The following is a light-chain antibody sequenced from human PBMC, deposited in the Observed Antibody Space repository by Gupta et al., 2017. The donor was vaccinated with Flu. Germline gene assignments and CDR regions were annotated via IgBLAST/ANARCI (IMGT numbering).Light chain of an antibody. V-gene: IGKV1-5*03. J-gene: IGKJ2*01. CDR1: QSINNW. CDR2: KAS. Sequence: SNLSASVGDRVTITCRASQSINNWLAWYQQKPGKAPKLLIYKASSLQSGVPSRFSGSGSGTEFSLTISSLQPDDFAIYYCHQYNSYSPETFGQGTKLEIK. CDR3: HQYNSYSPET.